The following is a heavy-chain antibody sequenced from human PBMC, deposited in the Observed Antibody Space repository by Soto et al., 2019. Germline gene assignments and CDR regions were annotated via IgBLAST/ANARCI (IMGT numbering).Heavy chain of an antibody. J-gene: IGHJ4*02. V-gene: IGHV3-23*01. CDR3: AKSNHWWSPRSEY. CDR1: GVTFSSCA. CDR2: ITGSGDNT. D-gene: IGHD3-16*01. Sequence: PGGSLRFSCAASGVTFSSCAMNWVRQAPGKGLEWVSTITGSGDNTYYSDSVKGRFTISRDNSQNTLYLQMNSLRDEDTALYYTAKSNHWWSPRSEYWGLGTLVTVS.